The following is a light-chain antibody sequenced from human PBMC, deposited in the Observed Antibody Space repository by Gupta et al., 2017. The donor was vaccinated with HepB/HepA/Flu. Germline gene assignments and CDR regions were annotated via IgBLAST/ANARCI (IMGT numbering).Light chain of an antibody. Sequence: DIQLTQSPAFVSASVGDRVTITCRASQDISEYLAWYQQKPGKAPKILIYGACNWQSGVPSRFSGSGCGTELTLTISSLQLEDFATYYCQQGKIYPLFTFGHGTKVDIK. CDR3: QQGKIYPLFT. CDR1: QDISEY. CDR2: GAC. V-gene: IGKV1-9*01. J-gene: IGKJ3*01.